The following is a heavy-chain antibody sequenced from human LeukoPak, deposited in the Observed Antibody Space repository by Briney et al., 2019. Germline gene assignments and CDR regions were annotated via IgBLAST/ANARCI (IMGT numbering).Heavy chain of an antibody. D-gene: IGHD3-3*01. CDR1: GFTFRTFW. Sequence: GGSLRLSCAASGFTFRTFWVSCVRQAPGKGLERVSNIKQDGSEKDYVDSVKGRFTISRDKATNSLYMQMNSLRAEDTAVYYCARADYDFWSGYFVAFDYWGQGTLATVSS. CDR3: ARADYDFWSGYFVAFDY. CDR2: IKQDGSEK. J-gene: IGHJ4*02. V-gene: IGHV3-7*04.